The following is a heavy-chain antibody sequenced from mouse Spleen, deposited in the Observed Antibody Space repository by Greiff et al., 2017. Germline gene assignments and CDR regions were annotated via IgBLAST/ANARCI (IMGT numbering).Heavy chain of an antibody. Sequence: EVQVVESGGGLVQPKGSLKLSCAASGFSFNTYAMNWVRQAPGKGLEWVARIRSKSNNYATYYADSVKDRFTISRDDSESMLYLQMNNLKTEDTAMYYCVRLGGDYGAYWGQGTLVTVSA. CDR2: IRSKSNNYAT. D-gene: IGHD2-13*01. V-gene: IGHV10-1*01. CDR3: VRLGGDYGAY. J-gene: IGHJ3*01. CDR1: GFSFNTYA.